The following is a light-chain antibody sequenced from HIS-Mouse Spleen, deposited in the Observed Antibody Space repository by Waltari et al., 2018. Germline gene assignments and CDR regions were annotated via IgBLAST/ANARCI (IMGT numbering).Light chain of an antibody. J-gene: IGLJ1*01. V-gene: IGLV2-11*01. CDR3: CSYAGSYTGV. CDR1: SSDVGGYHH. CDR2: DVS. Sequence: QSALTQPRPVSGSPGQPVTISCTGTSSDVGGYHHLSWYQQHPGKAPKLMIYDVSKRPSGVPDRFSGSKSGNTASLTISGLQAEDEADYYCCSYAGSYTGVFGTGTKVTVL.